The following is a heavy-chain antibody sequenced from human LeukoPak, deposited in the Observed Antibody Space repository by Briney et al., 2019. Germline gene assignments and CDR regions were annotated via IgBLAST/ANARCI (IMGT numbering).Heavy chain of an antibody. D-gene: IGHD6-13*01. CDR2: IYYSGST. Sequence: SETLSLTCAVYGGSFSGYYWSWIRQPPGKGLEWIGSIYYSGSTYSNPSLKSRLTISVDTSKNQFSLKLSSVTAADTAVYYCARLIAAAGSLWFDPWGQGTLVTVSS. CDR3: ARLIAAAGSLWFDP. J-gene: IGHJ5*02. V-gene: IGHV4-34*01. CDR1: GGSFSGYY.